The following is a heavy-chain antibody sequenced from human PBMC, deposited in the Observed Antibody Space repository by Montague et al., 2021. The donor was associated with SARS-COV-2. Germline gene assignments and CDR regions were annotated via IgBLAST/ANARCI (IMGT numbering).Heavy chain of an antibody. Sequence: SLRLSCAASGFTFSSYAMHWVRQAPGKGLEYVSGIINNGGTTYYVNSVKGRFTISRDNSENTLYLQMGSLRGEDMAVYYCAGAPMVRGVSSRQIALDNWGQGTMVTVSS. CDR2: IINNGGTT. D-gene: IGHD3-10*01. V-gene: IGHV3-64*01. CDR1: GFTFSSYA. CDR3: AGAPMVRGVSSRQIALDN. J-gene: IGHJ3*02.